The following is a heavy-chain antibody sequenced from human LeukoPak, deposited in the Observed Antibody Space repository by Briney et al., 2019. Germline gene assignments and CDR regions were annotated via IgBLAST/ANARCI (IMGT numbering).Heavy chain of an antibody. CDR3: ARGSGGGNYYSNWFDP. CDR2: INPDSGGT. Sequence: ASVKVSCKASGYTFTGYYMHWVRQAPGQGLGWMGWINPDSGGTNSAQKFQGRVTMTRDTSISTAYMELSRLKSDDTAVYYCARGSGGGNYYSNWFDPWGQGTLVTVSS. D-gene: IGHD1-26*01. V-gene: IGHV1-2*02. J-gene: IGHJ5*02. CDR1: GYTFTGYY.